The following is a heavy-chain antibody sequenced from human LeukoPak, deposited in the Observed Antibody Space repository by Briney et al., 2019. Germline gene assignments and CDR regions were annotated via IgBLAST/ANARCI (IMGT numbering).Heavy chain of an antibody. D-gene: IGHD5-12*01. CDR2: IRSYSSYI. Sequence: PGGSLRLSCAASGFTLDNYNFNWVRQAPGKGLEWVASIRSYSSYIHYADSVKGRFTISRDDAKKSLYLQVNSLRAEDTALYYCARDIRPYSGYDNLAFDIWGQGTMVTVSS. J-gene: IGHJ3*02. V-gene: IGHV3-21*01. CDR1: GFTLDNYN. CDR3: ARDIRPYSGYDNLAFDI.